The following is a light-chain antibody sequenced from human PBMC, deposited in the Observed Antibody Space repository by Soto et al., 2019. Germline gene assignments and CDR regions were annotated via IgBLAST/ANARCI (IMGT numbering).Light chain of an antibody. V-gene: IGKV3-20*01. CDR1: HSVSGNY. CDR3: EQYGGSPLVT. Sequence: EIVLTQSPATLSSSPGERATLSCRASHSVSGNYLAWYQQKPGQAPRLLISGASTRATGIPARFSGSGSGTDFTLTISRLEPEDFAVYYCEQYGGSPLVTFGGGTKVEIK. J-gene: IGKJ4*01. CDR2: GAS.